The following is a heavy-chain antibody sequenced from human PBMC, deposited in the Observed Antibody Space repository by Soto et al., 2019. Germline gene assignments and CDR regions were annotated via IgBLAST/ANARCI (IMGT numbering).Heavy chain of an antibody. Sequence: EVQLVESGGGLVQPGGSLRRSCAASGFTFSSYWMHWVRQVPGKGLVWVSHIDSDGNSTTYADSVKGRFTISRDNAKNTVYLQMNSLRADDTAVYYCVRDDVGVGIDYWGLGTLVTVSS. CDR2: IDSDGNST. CDR1: GFTFSSYW. J-gene: IGHJ4*02. D-gene: IGHD1-26*01. CDR3: VRDDVGVGIDY. V-gene: IGHV3-74*03.